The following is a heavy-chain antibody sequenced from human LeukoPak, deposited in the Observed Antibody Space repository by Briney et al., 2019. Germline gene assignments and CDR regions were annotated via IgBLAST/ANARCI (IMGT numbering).Heavy chain of an antibody. J-gene: IGHJ3*02. CDR1: GGSFSGYY. V-gene: IGHV4-34*01. D-gene: IGHD1-26*01. CDR3: ARNTIIVGATTAFDI. CDR2: INHSGST. Sequence: PSETLSLTCAVYGGSFSGYYWSWIRQPPGKRLEWIGEINHSGSTNYNPSLKSRVTISVDTSKNQFSLKLSSVTAADTAVYYCARNTIIVGATTAFDIWGQGTMVTVSS.